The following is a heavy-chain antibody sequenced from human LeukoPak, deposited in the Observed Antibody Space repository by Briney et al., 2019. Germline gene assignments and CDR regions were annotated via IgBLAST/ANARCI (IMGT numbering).Heavy chain of an antibody. CDR1: GFTFSTYG. CDR3: ARAGSSGWLNGGYFDF. D-gene: IGHD6-19*01. J-gene: IGHJ4*02. Sequence: GGSLRLSCAASGFTFSTYGMNWVRQAPGKGLEWVSYISSSSSTIYYADSVKGRFTISRDDAKNSLYLQMNSLRDEDTAVYYCARAGSSGWLNGGYFDFWGQGTLVTVSS. V-gene: IGHV3-48*02. CDR2: ISSSSSTI.